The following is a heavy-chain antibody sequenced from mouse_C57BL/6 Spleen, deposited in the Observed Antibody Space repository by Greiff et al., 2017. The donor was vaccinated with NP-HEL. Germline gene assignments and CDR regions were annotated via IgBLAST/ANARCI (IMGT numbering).Heavy chain of an antibody. D-gene: IGHD2-1*01. CDR2: ISYDGSN. V-gene: IGHV3-6*01. CDR1: GYSITSGYY. J-gene: IGHJ2*01. CDR3: ARGSLLDFDY. Sequence: ESGPGLVKPSQSLSLTCSVTGYSITSGYYWNWIRQFPGNKLEWMGYISYDGSNNYNPSLKNRISITRDTSKNQFFLKLNSVTTEDTATYYCARGSLLDFDYWGQGTTLTVSS.